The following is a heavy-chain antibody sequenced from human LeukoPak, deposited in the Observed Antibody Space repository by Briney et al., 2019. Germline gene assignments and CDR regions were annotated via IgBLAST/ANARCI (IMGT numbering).Heavy chain of an antibody. J-gene: IGHJ4*02. D-gene: IGHD3-16*01. CDR1: GGSFSGYY. V-gene: IGHV4-34*01. Sequence: SETLSLTCAVYGGSFSGYYWSWIRQPPGKGLEWIGEINHSGSTNYNPSLKSRVTISVDTSKNQFSLKLSSVTAADTAVYYCARGYDRPFDYWGQGTLVTVSS. CDR3: ARGYDRPFDY. CDR2: INHSGST.